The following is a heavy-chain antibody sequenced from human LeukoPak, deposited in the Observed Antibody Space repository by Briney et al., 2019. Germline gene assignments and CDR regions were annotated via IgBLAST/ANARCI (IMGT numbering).Heavy chain of an antibody. CDR2: IYYSGST. CDR1: GGSVSSSTYY. Sequence: PSETLSLTCTVSGGSVSSSTYYWGWIRQPPGKGLEWIGSIYYSGSTYHNPSLKSRATISVDTSKNQFSLKLSSVTAADTAVYYCASYCSGGSCFLDYWGQGTLVTVSS. V-gene: IGHV4-39*01. CDR3: ASYCSGGSCFLDY. D-gene: IGHD2-15*01. J-gene: IGHJ4*02.